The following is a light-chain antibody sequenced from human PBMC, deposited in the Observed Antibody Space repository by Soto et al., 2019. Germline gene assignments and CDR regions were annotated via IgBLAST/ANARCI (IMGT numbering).Light chain of an antibody. J-gene: IGKJ2*01. CDR2: KAS. Sequence: IQMTQSPSTLSASVGDRVTITCRASQSISNWLAWYQQKPGKAPKLLIYKASSLEIGVPSRFSGSGSGTEFTLTISSLQPDDFATYYCQEYNSYSYTFGQGTKLEIK. V-gene: IGKV1-5*03. CDR1: QSISNW. CDR3: QEYNSYSYT.